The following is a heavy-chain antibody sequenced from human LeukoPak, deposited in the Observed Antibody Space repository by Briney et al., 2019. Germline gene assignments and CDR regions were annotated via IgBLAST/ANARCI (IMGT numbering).Heavy chain of an antibody. CDR3: ARRSSGWYYFEY. CDR1: GGSISSYY. J-gene: IGHJ4*02. CDR2: IYYSGST. Sequence: SETLSLTCTVSGGSISSYYWGWIRQPPGKGLEWLGYIYYSGSTNYNPSLESRVTISVDTSKNQFSPNLRPVTAADTAVYYCARRSSGWYYFEYWGEGTLGTVSS. V-gene: IGHV4-59*08. D-gene: IGHD6-19*01.